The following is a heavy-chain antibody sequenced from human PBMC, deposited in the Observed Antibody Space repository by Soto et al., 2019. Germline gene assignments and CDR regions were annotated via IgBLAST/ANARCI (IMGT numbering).Heavy chain of an antibody. CDR1: GGTFSSYA. V-gene: IGHV1-69*12. J-gene: IGHJ4*02. Sequence: QVPLVQSGAEVKKPGSSVKVSCKASGGTFSSYAISWVRQAPGQGLEWMGGIIPIFGTANYAQKFHGRVTITADESTSTDYMELSNLRSEDTAVYYCSRAYGGKFANYFDYWGQGTLVTVSS. D-gene: IGHD2-15*01. CDR3: SRAYGGKFANYFDY. CDR2: IIPIFGTA.